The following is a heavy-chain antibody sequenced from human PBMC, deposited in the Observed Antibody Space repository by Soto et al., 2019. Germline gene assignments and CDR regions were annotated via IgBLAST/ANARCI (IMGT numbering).Heavy chain of an antibody. CDR2: IRGSSGTT. CDR3: TTDGGGSYSNN. D-gene: IGHD1-26*01. Sequence: EVQLMESGGGLVRPGGSLRLSCAASGFSVSGYSMNWVRQAPGKGLEWISYIRGSSGTTIYAASVRGRFTISRDNANNSLYLQMDSLRDDDTAVYYCTTDGGGSYSNNWGQGTLVIVSS. V-gene: IGHV3-48*02. CDR1: GFSVSGYS. J-gene: IGHJ4*02.